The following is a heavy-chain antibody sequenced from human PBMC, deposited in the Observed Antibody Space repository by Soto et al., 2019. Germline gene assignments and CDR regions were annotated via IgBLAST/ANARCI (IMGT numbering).Heavy chain of an antibody. Sequence: SETLSLTCTVSGGSISSSSYYWGWIRQPPGKGLEWIGSIYYSGSTYYNPSLKSRVTISVDTSKNQFSLKLSSVTAADTAVYYCARVAIAVAGTIIDYWGQGTLVTVSS. CDR1: GGSISSSSYY. V-gene: IGHV4-39*01. D-gene: IGHD6-19*01. CDR3: ARVAIAVAGTIIDY. CDR2: IYYSGST. J-gene: IGHJ4*02.